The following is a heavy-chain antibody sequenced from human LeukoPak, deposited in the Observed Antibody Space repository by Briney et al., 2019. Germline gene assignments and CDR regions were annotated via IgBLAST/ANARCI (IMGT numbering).Heavy chain of an antibody. V-gene: IGHV1-69*05. Sequence: ASVKVSCKASGGTFSSYAISWVRQAPGQGLEWMGGIIPIFGTANYAQKFQGRVTMTTDTSTSTAYMELRSLRSDDTAVYYCARDKDGDYGSHAFDIWGQGTMVTVSS. CDR2: IIPIFGTA. CDR3: ARDKDGDYGSHAFDI. CDR1: GGTFSSYA. J-gene: IGHJ3*02. D-gene: IGHD4-17*01.